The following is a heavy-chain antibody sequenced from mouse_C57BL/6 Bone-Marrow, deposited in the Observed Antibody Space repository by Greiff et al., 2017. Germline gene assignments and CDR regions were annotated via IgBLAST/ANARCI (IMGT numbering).Heavy chain of an antibody. J-gene: IGHJ2*01. CDR2: IDPETGGT. V-gene: IGHV1-15*01. Sequence: QVQLQQSGAELVRPGASVTLSCKASGYTFTDYEMHWVKQTPVHGLEWIGAIDPETGGTAYNQKFKGKAILTADKSSSTAYMELRSLTSEDSAVYYCTRGVYYYGSSYVRYFDYWGQGTTRTVSS. D-gene: IGHD1-1*01. CDR3: TRGVYYYGSSYVRYFDY. CDR1: GYTFTDYE.